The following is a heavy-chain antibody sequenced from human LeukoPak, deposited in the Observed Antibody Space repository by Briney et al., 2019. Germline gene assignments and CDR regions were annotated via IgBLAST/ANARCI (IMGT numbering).Heavy chain of an antibody. J-gene: IGHJ1*01. CDR1: GFTFSDYY. D-gene: IGHD3-10*01. Sequence: GGSLRLSCAASGFTFSDYYISWVRQAPGKGPEWISSISRNGHNVYFADSVKGRFTISRDNAKRTAYLQLNSLSAEDTAVYYCVVNIGSGTYGYFQPWGQGTLVTVSS. CDR2: ISRNGHNV. V-gene: IGHV3-11*04. CDR3: VVNIGSGTYGYFQP.